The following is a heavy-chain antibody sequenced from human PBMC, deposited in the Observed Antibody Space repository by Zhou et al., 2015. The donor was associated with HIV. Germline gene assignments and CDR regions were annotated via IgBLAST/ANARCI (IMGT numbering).Heavy chain of an antibody. CDR3: AREGWGSWYFDL. CDR1: GGTFKTNA. V-gene: IGHV1-69*01. D-gene: IGHD7-27*01. Sequence: QVKLVQSGAEVKKPGSSVKVSCKASGGTFKTNAFSWVRQAPGQGLEWMGGIIPLFRAADYVEKFQDRVTIGADESTSTVYMEMRSLKSEDTAAYYCAREGWGSWYFDLWGRGTLVRVSS. CDR2: IIPLFRAA. J-gene: IGHJ2*01.